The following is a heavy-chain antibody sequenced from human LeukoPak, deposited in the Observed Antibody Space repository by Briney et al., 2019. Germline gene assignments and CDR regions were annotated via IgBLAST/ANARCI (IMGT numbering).Heavy chain of an antibody. Sequence: GGSLRLSCTASGFTFGDYAMSWFRQAPGKGLEWVGFIRSKAYGGTTEYAASVKGRFTISRDDSKSIAYLQMNSLKTEDTAVYYCSRVDYYNGSGSYTPFDYWGQGTLVTVSS. CDR3: SRVDYYNGSGSYTPFDY. D-gene: IGHD3-10*01. CDR1: GFTFGDYA. V-gene: IGHV3-49*03. J-gene: IGHJ4*02. CDR2: IRSKAYGGTT.